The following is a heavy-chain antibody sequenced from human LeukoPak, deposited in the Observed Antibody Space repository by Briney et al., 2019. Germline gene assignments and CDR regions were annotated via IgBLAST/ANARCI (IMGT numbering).Heavy chain of an antibody. Sequence: GGSLRLSWAASGFTFSSYAMHWVRQAPGKGLEWVAVISYDGSNKYYADSVKGRFTISRDNSKNTLYLQMNSLRAEDTAVYYCASPGYSYGSLFDYWGQGTLVTVSS. D-gene: IGHD5-18*01. CDR1: GFTFSSYA. J-gene: IGHJ4*02. CDR2: ISYDGSNK. CDR3: ASPGYSYGSLFDY. V-gene: IGHV3-30-3*01.